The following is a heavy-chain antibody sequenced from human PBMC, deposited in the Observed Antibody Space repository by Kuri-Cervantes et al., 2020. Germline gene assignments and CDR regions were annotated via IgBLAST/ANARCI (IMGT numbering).Heavy chain of an antibody. Sequence: SETLSLTCTVSGGSFSSTSYYWGWIRQPPGKGLEWIGSIYHSGSTYYNLSLKSRVTISVDTSKNQFSLKLGSVTVADTAVYYCARGDYYGSLDVWGKGTTVTVSS. CDR2: IYHSGST. CDR1: GGSFSSTSYY. J-gene: IGHJ6*04. CDR3: ARGDYYGSLDV. D-gene: IGHD3-10*01. V-gene: IGHV4-39*07.